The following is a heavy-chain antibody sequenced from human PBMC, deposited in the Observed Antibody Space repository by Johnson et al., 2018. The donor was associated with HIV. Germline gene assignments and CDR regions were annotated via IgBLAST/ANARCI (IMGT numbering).Heavy chain of an antibody. Sequence: VQLVESGGGLVQPGGSLRLSCAASGFTVSSNYMSWVRQAPGKGLEWVSVIYSGGRTYYAAAVKGRFTISRDNSKNTLYLQLHRLRAQDTAVYYCARDGGIQLWSAFDIWGQGTMVTVSS. V-gene: IGHV3-66*01. CDR1: GFTVSSNY. D-gene: IGHD5-18*01. CDR2: IYSGGRT. J-gene: IGHJ3*02. CDR3: ARDGGIQLWSAFDI.